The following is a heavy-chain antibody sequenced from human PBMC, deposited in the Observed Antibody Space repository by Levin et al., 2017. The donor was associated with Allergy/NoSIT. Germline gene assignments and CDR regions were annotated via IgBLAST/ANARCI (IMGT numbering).Heavy chain of an antibody. D-gene: IGHD3-9*01. Sequence: LRLSCTVSGGSISSGGYYWSWIRQHPGKGLEWIGYIYYSGSTYYNPSLKSRVTISVDTSKNQFSLKLSSVTAADTAVYYCARVPLTGYSELNAFDIWGQGTMVTVSS. CDR2: IYYSGST. V-gene: IGHV4-31*03. J-gene: IGHJ3*02. CDR3: ARVPLTGYSELNAFDI. CDR1: GGSISSGGYY.